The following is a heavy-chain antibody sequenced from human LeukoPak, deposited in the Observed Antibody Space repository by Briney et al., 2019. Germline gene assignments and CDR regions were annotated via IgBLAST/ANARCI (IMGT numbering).Heavy chain of an antibody. CDR2: IKSKTDGGTI. J-gene: IGHJ4*02. V-gene: IGHV3-15*01. CDR1: GFTFSKAW. D-gene: IGHD3-16*02. CDR3: STPIGM. Sequence: GGSLRLSCAASGFTFSKAWMSWVRQAPGKGPEWVGRIKSKTDGGTIDCAAPVKGRFTISRDDSKNTLYLQINSLKIEDTAVYYCSTPIGMWGQGTLVTVSS.